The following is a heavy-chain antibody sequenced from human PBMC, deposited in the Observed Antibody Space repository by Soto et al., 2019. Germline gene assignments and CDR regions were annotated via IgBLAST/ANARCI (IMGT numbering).Heavy chain of an antibody. D-gene: IGHD3-3*01. CDR3: ARDFPVSYYDFWSGYYYSGGMDV. J-gene: IGHJ6*02. Sequence: GGSLRLSCAASGFTFSIYWMSWVRQAPGKGLEWVANIKQDGSEKYYVDSVKGRFTISRDNAKNSLYLQMNSLRAEDTAVYYCARDFPVSYYDFWSGYYYSGGMDVWGQGTTVTVSS. CDR2: IKQDGSEK. V-gene: IGHV3-7*01. CDR1: GFTFSIYW.